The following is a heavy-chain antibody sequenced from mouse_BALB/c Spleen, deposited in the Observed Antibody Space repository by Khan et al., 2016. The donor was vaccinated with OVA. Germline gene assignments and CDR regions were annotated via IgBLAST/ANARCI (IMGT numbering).Heavy chain of an antibody. CDR3: ARYRYDGYFDY. V-gene: IGHV3-2*02. D-gene: IGHD2-14*01. J-gene: IGHJ2*01. CDR2: ISYSGST. Sequence: EVKLEVSGPGLVKPSQSLSLTCTVTGYSITSDYAWNWIRQFPGNKLEWLGYISYSGSTSYNPSLKSRISITRDTSKNQFFLQLKSVTTEDTATYYYARYRYDGYFDYWGQGTTLTVSS. CDR1: GYSITSDYA.